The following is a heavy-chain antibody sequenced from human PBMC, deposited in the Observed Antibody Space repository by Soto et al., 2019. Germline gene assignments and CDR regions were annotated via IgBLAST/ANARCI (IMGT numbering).Heavy chain of an antibody. V-gene: IGHV1-18*01. CDR2: ISAYNGNT. Sequence: ASVKVSCKASGYTFTSYGISWVRQAPGQGLEWMGWISAYNGNTNYAQKLQGRVTMTTDTSTSTAYMELRSLRSDDTAVYYWARSLDVTTATGLWGQGPLVTLSS. J-gene: IGHJ4*02. D-gene: IGHD4-17*01. CDR1: GYTFTSYG. CDR3: ARSLDVTTATGL.